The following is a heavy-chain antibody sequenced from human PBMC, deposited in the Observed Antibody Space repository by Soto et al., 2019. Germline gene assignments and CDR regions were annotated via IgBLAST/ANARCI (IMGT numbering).Heavy chain of an antibody. CDR1: GFTFDDYA. D-gene: IGHD3-10*01. V-gene: IGHV3-9*01. J-gene: IGHJ6*02. CDR3: AKDGITLVRGVISYYGMDV. CDR2: ISWNSGSI. Sequence: EVQLVESGGGLVQPGRSLRLSCAASGFTFDDYAMHWVRQAPGKGLEWVSGISWNSGSIGYADSVKGRFTISRDNAKNSLYLQMNSLRAEDTALYYCAKDGITLVRGVISYYGMDVWGQGTTVNVSS.